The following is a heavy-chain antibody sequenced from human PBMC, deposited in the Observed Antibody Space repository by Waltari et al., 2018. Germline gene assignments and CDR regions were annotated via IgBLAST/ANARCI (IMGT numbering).Heavy chain of an antibody. D-gene: IGHD2-2*01. Sequence: QVQLQESGPGLVKPSETLSLTCTISGASVTKYYWSWIRQSPGKGLEWIGYIHSGSTNYTPSLTSRVTILVDTSKNRFSLKLTSVTAADTAVYYCARYCSTTSCYYGYYFDYWGQGTLVAVSS. CDR2: IHSGST. CDR3: ARYCSTTSCYYGYYFDY. CDR1: GASVTKYY. J-gene: IGHJ4*02. V-gene: IGHV4-59*02.